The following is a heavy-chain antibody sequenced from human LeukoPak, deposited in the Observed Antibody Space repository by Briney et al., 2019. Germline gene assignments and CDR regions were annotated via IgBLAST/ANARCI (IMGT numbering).Heavy chain of an antibody. CDR1: GGSISSSSYY. J-gene: IGHJ4*02. D-gene: IGHD4-17*01. CDR2: IYYSGST. CDR3: ARREYGDYEYYFDY. V-gene: IGHV4-39*01. Sequence: PSETLSLTCTVSGGSISSSSYYWGWIRQPPGKGLEWIGSIYYSGSTYYNPSLKSRVTISVDTSKNQFSLKLSSVTAADTAVYYCARREYGDYEYYFDYWGQGTLVTVSS.